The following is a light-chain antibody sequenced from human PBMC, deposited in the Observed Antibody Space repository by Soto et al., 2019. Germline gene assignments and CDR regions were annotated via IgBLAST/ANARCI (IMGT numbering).Light chain of an antibody. CDR3: QQYASSPLT. V-gene: IGKV3-20*01. CDR1: QSVGRDY. Sequence: EIVLTQSPGTLSLSPGERATLSCRASQSVGRDYLAWYQQKPGQAPRLLIYHASSRATGIPDRFSGSGSGTHFTLTISRLEPEDFAEFYCQQYASSPLTFRGGTKVEIK. CDR2: HAS. J-gene: IGKJ4*01.